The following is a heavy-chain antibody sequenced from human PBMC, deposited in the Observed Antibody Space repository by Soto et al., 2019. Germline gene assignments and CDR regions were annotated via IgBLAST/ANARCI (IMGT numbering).Heavy chain of an antibody. Sequence: QVQLVESGGGVVQPGGSLRLSCAASGFTFSNSAMHWVRQAPGKGLEWVSYISFNGNTIYYPDSVRGPFTMSRDNYKNTLSLQLKSLRAEDTAVYYCAKVSPDDGNCFFFDYGGQGVLVSVSS. CDR1: GFTFSNSA. V-gene: IGHV3-30*04. CDR3: AKVSPDDGNCFFFDY. D-gene: IGHD2-15*01. CDR2: ISFNGNTI. J-gene: IGHJ4*02.